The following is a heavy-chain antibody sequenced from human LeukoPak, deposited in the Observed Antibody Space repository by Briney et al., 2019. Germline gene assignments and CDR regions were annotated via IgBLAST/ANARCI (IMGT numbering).Heavy chain of an antibody. CDR1: GGSFSGYY. V-gene: IGHV4-34*01. J-gene: IGHJ4*02. CDR2: INHIVST. D-gene: IGHD3-22*01. CDR3: ARGTYYYDSSGYWGGYYFDY. Sequence: SETLSLTCPVYGGSFSGYYWSWIRPLPGKGLEWIWEINHIVSTNYNPSLKSRVTISVDTSKNQFSLKLSSVTAADTAVYYCARGTYYYDSSGYWGGYYFDYWGQGTLVTVSS.